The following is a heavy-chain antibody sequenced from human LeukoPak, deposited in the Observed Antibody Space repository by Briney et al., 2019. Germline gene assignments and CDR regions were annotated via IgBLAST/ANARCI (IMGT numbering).Heavy chain of an antibody. CDR1: GFTFSDYY. D-gene: IGHD6-13*01. CDR2: ISGSGGST. V-gene: IGHV3-23*01. CDR3: AKYPSGYSSSWDYYYYYYYMDV. J-gene: IGHJ6*03. Sequence: PGGSLRLSCAASGFTFSDYYMSWVRQAPGKGLEWVSAISGSGGSTYYADSVKGRFTISRDNSKNTLYLQMNSLRAEDTAVYYCAKYPSGYSSSWDYYYYYYYMDVWGKGTTVTVSS.